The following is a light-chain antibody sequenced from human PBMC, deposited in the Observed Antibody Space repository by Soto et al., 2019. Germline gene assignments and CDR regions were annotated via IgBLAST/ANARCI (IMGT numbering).Light chain of an antibody. CDR3: SSYTSSSTYV. CDR2: DVS. V-gene: IGLV2-14*01. Sequence: QSALTQPASVSGSPGQSITISCTGTSSDVGGYNYVSWYQQHPGKAPKLLIYDVSNRPSGFSNRFSGSKSGNTASLPISGLQAEDEADYDCSSYTSSSTYVFGTGNKLTVL. J-gene: IGLJ1*01. CDR1: SSDVGGYNY.